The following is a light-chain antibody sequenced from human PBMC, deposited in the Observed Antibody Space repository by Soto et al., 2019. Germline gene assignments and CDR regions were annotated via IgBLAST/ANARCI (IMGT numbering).Light chain of an antibody. CDR1: QSISSW. V-gene: IGKV1-5*03. J-gene: IGKJ1*01. CDR2: KAS. CDR3: QQYNTHRAWT. Sequence: DIQMTQSPSTLSASVGDRVTITCRASQSISSWLAWYQQKPGKAPNLLIHKASTLLSGVPSRFSGSGSGTKFTLTISSLHPDDFATYYCQQYNTHRAWTFGQGTKVEIK.